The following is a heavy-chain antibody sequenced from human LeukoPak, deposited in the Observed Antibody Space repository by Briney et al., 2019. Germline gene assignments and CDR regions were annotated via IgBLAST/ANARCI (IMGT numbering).Heavy chain of an antibody. D-gene: IGHD5-18*01. CDR2: IYSGGST. CDR3: ARDRWVDTAMENYYYYGMDV. V-gene: IGHV3-53*01. J-gene: IGHJ6*02. Sequence: GGSLRLSCAASAFTVSSNYMSWVRQAPGKGLEWVSVIYSGGSTYYADSVKGRFTISRDNSKNTLYPQMNSLRAEDTAVYYCARDRWVDTAMENYYYYGMDVWGQGTTVTVSS. CDR1: AFTVSSNY.